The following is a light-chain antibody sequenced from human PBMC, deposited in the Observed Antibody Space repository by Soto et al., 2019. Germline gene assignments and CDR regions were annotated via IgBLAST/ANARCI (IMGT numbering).Light chain of an antibody. CDR3: QHDTNWPLT. J-gene: IGKJ4*01. Sequence: EIVRTQSPATLSVSPGERVTLSCRASHSVSSRLAWYREKPGQAPRLLIYGASTRATGLTARFSGSGSGTEFTLTISSLQSEDFAVYYCQHDTNWPLTFGGGTKVEIK. V-gene: IGKV3-15*01. CDR1: HSVSSR. CDR2: GAS.